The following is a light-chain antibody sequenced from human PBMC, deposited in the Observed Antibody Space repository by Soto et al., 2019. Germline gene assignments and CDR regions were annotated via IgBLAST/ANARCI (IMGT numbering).Light chain of an antibody. CDR1: SSDVGSYNL. CDR2: EGS. Sequence: QCVLTQPASLSGSPGQSITLSCTGTSSDVGSYNLVSWYQQHPGKAPKLMIYEGSKRPSGVSNRFSGSKSGNTASLTISGLQAEDEADYYCCSYAGSSTFVFGTGTKVTVL. J-gene: IGLJ1*01. CDR3: CSYAGSSTFV. V-gene: IGLV2-23*01.